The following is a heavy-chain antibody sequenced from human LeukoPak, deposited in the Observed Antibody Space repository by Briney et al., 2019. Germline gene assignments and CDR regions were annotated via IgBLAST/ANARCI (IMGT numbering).Heavy chain of an antibody. D-gene: IGHD6-19*01. J-gene: IGHJ3*02. V-gene: IGHV1-69*04. CDR1: GGTFSSYA. CDR2: IIPILGIA. Sequence: GSSVKVSCKASGGTFSSYAISWVRQAPGQGVEWMGRIIPILGIANYAQKFQGRVTITADKSMSTAYMELSSLRSEDTAVYYCARSKILPVGGGDIWGQGTMVTVSS. CDR3: ARSKILPVGGGDI.